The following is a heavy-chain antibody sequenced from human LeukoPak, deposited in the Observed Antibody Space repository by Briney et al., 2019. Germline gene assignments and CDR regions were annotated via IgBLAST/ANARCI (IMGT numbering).Heavy chain of an antibody. Sequence: PGGSLRLSCAASGFSFSDYEMNWVRQAPGKGLEWVPYISSSAGTIFYADSVKGRFTISRDNAKNSLYLQMNSLRAEDTAVYYCARDDHRYFYYMDVWGKGTTVTVSS. D-gene: IGHD1-14*01. CDR3: ARDDHRYFYYMDV. V-gene: IGHV3-48*03. CDR2: ISSSAGTI. CDR1: GFSFSDYE. J-gene: IGHJ6*03.